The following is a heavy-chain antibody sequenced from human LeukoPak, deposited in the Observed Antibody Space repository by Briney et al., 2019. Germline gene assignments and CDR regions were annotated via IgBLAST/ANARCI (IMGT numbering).Heavy chain of an antibody. D-gene: IGHD1/OR15-1a*01. Sequence: GSLRLSCEGFGLTFSRDWMSWVRQSPVKGLEWIGEIYLYGTTNYNPSFTSRVTMSVDRSRNQFSLKLTSVTAADTAVYYCARQKWEQQGRDYYFNGLDVWGPGTTVIVSS. V-gene: IGHV4-4*02. J-gene: IGHJ6*02. CDR2: IYLYGTT. CDR1: GLTFSRDW. CDR3: ARQKWEQQGRDYYFNGLDV.